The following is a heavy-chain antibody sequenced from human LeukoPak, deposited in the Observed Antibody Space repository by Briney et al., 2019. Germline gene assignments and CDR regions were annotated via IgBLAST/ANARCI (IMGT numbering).Heavy chain of an antibody. J-gene: IGHJ4*02. CDR2: ITTDGSDS. V-gene: IGHV3-74*01. D-gene: IGHD3/OR15-3a*01. CDR3: ATSKDGLGDY. CDR1: GFAFSSYW. Sequence: GGSLRLSCEVSGFAFSSYWMSWVRQAPGKGLEWVSRITTDGSDSGYADPVKGRFTVSRDNAKNTLYLQMDSLRVEDTAMYYCATSKDGLGDYWGRGTLVTVSS.